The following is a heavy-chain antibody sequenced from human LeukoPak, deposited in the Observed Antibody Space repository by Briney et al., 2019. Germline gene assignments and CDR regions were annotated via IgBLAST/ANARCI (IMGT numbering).Heavy chain of an antibody. Sequence: GGSLRLSCAASGFTLSSYAMSWVRQAPGKGLEWVSAISDSGNTYHADSVKGRFTISRDSSKNTLYLQMNSLRAEDTAVYYCARGARYYYGSGSYSPGEYWGQGTLVTVSS. D-gene: IGHD3-10*01. J-gene: IGHJ4*02. CDR1: GFTLSSYA. CDR2: ISDSGNT. V-gene: IGHV3-23*01. CDR3: ARGARYYYGSGSYSPGEY.